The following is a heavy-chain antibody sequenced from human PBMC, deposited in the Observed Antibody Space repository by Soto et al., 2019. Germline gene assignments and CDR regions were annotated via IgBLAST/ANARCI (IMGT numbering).Heavy chain of an antibody. CDR2: ISGRGGST. V-gene: IGHV3-23*01. CDR3: AKEGEHSSGWANFDY. J-gene: IGHJ4*02. Sequence: EVQLLESGGGLVQPGGSLRLSCAASGFTFSSYAMSWVRQAPGKGLELVSAISGRGGSTYYPDSVKGRFTISRDNSKNTLYLQMNSLRAEDTAVYYCAKEGEHSSGWANFDYWGQGTLVTVSS. D-gene: IGHD6-19*01. CDR1: GFTFSSYA.